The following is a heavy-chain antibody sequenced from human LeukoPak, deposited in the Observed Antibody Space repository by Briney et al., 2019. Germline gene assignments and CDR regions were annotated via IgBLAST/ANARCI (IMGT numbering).Heavy chain of an antibody. CDR1: GYSITSYW. CDR3: ARQEYCSGGSCYTWFDP. V-gene: IGHV5-51*01. J-gene: IGHJ5*02. Sequence: GESLQISCKGSGYSITSYWIAWVRQMPGKGLERMGIIYPADSDIRYSPSFQGQVTISADKSISTAYLQWSSLKASDTAMYYCARQEYCSGGSCYTWFDPWGQGTLVTVSS. D-gene: IGHD2-15*01. CDR2: IYPADSDI.